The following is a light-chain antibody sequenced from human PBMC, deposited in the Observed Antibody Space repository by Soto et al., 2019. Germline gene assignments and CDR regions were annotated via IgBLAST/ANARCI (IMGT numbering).Light chain of an antibody. CDR1: QSVRSS. Sequence: VFPQSPSTLSLSPGERATLSCRASQSVRSSLGWYQQRPGQAPRLLIYDASNTATGIPARFSGSGSGTDFTLTISSLEPEDFAVHYCQQYSNWPSLTFGGGTKVDIK. V-gene: IGKV3-11*01. CDR3: QQYSNWPSLT. J-gene: IGKJ4*02. CDR2: DAS.